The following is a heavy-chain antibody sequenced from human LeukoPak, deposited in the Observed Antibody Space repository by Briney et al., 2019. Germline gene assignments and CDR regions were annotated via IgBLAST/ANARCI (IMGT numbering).Heavy chain of an antibody. CDR2: IFYDGTIQ. CDR1: GFTFTHYA. Sequence: GGSLRLSCAASGFTFTHYAMHWVRQTPGKGLEWVAVIFYDGTIQYYSDSVRGRLIVSRDNPKNTLYLQMNSLRAEDMAVYYCARDPRGPAGYDSPARDTFDYWGQGTLVTVSS. CDR3: ARDPRGPAGYDSPARDTFDY. D-gene: IGHD3-22*01. V-gene: IGHV3-30*03. J-gene: IGHJ4*02.